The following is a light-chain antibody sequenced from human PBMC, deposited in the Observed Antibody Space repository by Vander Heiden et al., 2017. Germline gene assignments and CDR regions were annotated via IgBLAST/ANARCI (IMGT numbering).Light chain of an antibody. CDR3: QHYGSPPVT. CDR1: QSIPNNY. Sequence: TLLAQSPGTLSLSPGARATLSCRASQSIPNNYLAWYQHRPGQAPRLVVFGASNRAPGIPDRFSGSGSGTDFTLTINSLEPDDFAVYYCQHYGSPPVTFGQGTRVQIK. CDR2: GAS. V-gene: IGKV3-20*01. J-gene: IGKJ5*01.